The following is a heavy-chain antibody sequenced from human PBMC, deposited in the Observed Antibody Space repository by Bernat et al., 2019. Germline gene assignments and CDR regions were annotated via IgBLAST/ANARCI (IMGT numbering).Heavy chain of an antibody. V-gene: IGHV4-34*01. CDR3: ARGCHYYDSSGYCR. CDR2: INHSGST. Sequence: QVQLQQWGAGLLKPSETLSLTCAVYGGSFSGYYWSWIRQPPGKGLEWIGEINHSGSTNYNPSLKSRVTISVDTSKNQFSLKLSSVTAADTAVYYCARGCHYYDSSGYCRWGQGTLVTVSS. D-gene: IGHD3-22*01. J-gene: IGHJ4*02. CDR1: GGSFSGYY.